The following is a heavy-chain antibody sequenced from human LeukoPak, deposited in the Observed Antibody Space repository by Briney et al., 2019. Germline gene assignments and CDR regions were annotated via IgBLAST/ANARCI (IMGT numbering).Heavy chain of an antibody. CDR2: IYSGGST. Sequence: PGGSLRLSCAASGFTVSSNYMSWVRQAPGKGLEWVSVIYSGGSTYYADSVKGRFTISRDNSKNTLYLQMNSLRAEDTAVYYCARGVEAAGLYYYHYCGMDVWGQGTTVTVSS. J-gene: IGHJ6*02. CDR3: ARGVEAAGLYYYHYCGMDV. D-gene: IGHD6-13*01. CDR1: GFTVSSNY. V-gene: IGHV3-66*01.